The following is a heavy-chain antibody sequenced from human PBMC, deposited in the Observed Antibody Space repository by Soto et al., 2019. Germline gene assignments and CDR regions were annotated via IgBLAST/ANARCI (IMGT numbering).Heavy chain of an antibody. Sequence: QVQLVESGAEVNKPGSSVKVSCKASGGTFSSYAISWVRQAPGQGLEWMGGIIPIFGTANYAQKFQGRVTITADEATSTAYMELSSLRSEDTAVYYCAKNPENYYYGMDVWGQGTTVTVSS. V-gene: IGHV1-69*12. J-gene: IGHJ6*02. CDR1: GGTFSSYA. CDR2: IIPIFGTA. CDR3: AKNPENYYYGMDV.